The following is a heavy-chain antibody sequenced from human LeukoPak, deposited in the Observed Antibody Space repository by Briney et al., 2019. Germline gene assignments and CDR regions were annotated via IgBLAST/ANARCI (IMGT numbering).Heavy chain of an antibody. Sequence: PGGSLRLSCAASGFILSTYAMSWVRQAPGKGLEWVSAISATGYTTYYADSVKGRFTISTDNSKSTVYLQMNSLRAEDTAVYYCARGGGHHHLDYWGQGTLVTVSS. CDR3: ARGGGHHHLDY. CDR1: GFILSTYA. CDR2: ISATGYTT. D-gene: IGHD1-14*01. J-gene: IGHJ4*02. V-gene: IGHV3-23*01.